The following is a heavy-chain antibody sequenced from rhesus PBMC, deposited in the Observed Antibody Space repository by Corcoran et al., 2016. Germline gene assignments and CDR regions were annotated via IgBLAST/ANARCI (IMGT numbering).Heavy chain of an antibody. Sequence: QVQLQESGPGLVKPSETLSLTCAVSGGSFSSYWWGWIRQPPGKELEWVGSIYGSSGSTEYNPSLKSRATISRDTSKTQFSLKLSSVTAADTAVYYCARFAPYYNFWSGRGYWGQGVLVTVSS. J-gene: IGHJ4*01. D-gene: IGHD3-3*01. CDR3: ARFAPYYNFWSGRGY. V-gene: IGHV4-160*01. CDR1: GGSFSSYW. CDR2: IYGSSGST.